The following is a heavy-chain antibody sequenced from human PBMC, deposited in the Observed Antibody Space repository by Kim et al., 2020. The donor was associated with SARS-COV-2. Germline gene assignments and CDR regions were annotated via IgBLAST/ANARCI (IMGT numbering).Heavy chain of an antibody. D-gene: IGHD1-26*01. CDR2: ISGYGTGT. J-gene: IGHJ4*02. Sequence: GGSLRLSCAASGFTFSSYAMNWVRQAPGKGLEWVSAISGYGTGTYYADSVKGRFTISRDNSKNTLYLQVNSLRAEDTATYYCAKDSGVAPKYYFDYWGQGALVTVSS. V-gene: IGHV3-23*01. CDR3: AKDSGVAPKYYFDY. CDR1: GFTFSSYA.